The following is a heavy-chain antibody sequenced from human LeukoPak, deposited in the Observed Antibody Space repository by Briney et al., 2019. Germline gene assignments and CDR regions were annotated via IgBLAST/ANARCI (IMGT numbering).Heavy chain of an antibody. CDR1: GYTFTNYY. J-gene: IGHJ4*02. Sequence: GESLKISCKGSGYTFTNYYIGWVRQTPGKGLEWMGIISPGDSDARYSPSFQGQVTISADKSISTAYLRWSSLKASDTAMYYCARHYCSSTSCNPYFFDYWGQGTLVTVSS. CDR2: ISPGDSDA. CDR3: ARHYCSSTSCNPYFFDY. D-gene: IGHD2-2*01. V-gene: IGHV5-51*01.